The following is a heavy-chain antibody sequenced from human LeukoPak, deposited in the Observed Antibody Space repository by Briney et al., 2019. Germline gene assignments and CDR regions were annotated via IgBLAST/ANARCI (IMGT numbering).Heavy chain of an antibody. V-gene: IGHV4-39*01. J-gene: IGHJ3*02. Sequence: SETLSLTCTVSGGSISSSSYYWGWIRQPPGKGLEWIGSIYCSGSTYYNPSLKSRVTISVDTSKNQFSLKLSSVTAADTAVYYCARPLVPAATDAFDIWGQGTMVTVSS. CDR3: ARPLVPAATDAFDI. CDR2: IYCSGST. CDR1: GGSISSSSYY. D-gene: IGHD2-2*01.